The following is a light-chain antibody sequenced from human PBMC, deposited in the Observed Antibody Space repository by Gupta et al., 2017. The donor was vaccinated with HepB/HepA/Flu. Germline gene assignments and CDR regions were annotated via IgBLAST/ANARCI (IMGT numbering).Light chain of an antibody. Sequence: VVPPPSQLSVAVTLVQPAFISCSAHQGLVYGNGNNYLTWLQQKPGQSPRRLIYKVSTRDSGVPDRFIGSGSGTDFTLKISRVEAEDVGLYYCKHGINSIYTFGPGTKLEI. J-gene: IGKJ2*01. CDR1: QGLVYGNGNNY. CDR2: KVS. CDR3: KHGINSIYT. V-gene: IGKV2-30*01.